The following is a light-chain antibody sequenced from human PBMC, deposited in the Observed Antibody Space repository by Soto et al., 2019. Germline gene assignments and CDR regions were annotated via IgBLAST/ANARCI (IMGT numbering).Light chain of an antibody. J-gene: IGKJ3*01. CDR3: QRYGSSPGLFT. CDR1: QSVSNNY. V-gene: IGKV3-20*01. Sequence: EIVLTQSPGSLSLSPGERATLSCRASQSVSNNYLAWYQQKPGQAPRLLIYGASSRATAIPDRFSGSGSGTDFTLTISRLEPEDCAVYYCQRYGSSPGLFTFGPGTKVDIK. CDR2: GAS.